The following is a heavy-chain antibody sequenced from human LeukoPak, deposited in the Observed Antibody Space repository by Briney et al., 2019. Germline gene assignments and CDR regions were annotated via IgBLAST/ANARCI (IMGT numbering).Heavy chain of an antibody. CDR2: INHSGST. J-gene: IGHJ4*02. D-gene: IGHD6-25*01. CDR3: ARAASYFDY. Sequence: PSETLSLTCAVYGGSFIGYYWSWIRQPPGKGLEWIGEINHSGSTNYNPSLKSRVTISVDTSKNQFSLKLSSVTAADTAVYYCARAASYFDYWGQGTLVTVSS. V-gene: IGHV4-34*01. CDR1: GGSFIGYY.